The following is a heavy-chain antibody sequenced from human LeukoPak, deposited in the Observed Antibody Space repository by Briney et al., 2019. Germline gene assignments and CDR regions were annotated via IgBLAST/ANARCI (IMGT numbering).Heavy chain of an antibody. CDR2: INPNSRDT. CDR1: GYTFTGYY. J-gene: IGHJ5*02. CDR3: ARVTRRGSMFDP. Sequence: ASVKVSCKASGYTFTGYYMHWVRQAPGQGLEWMGWINPNSRDTNYAQKFQGRVTMTRDTSISTAYMELSSLRSEDTAVYYCARVTRRGSMFDPWGQGTLVTVSS. D-gene: IGHD2-2*01. V-gene: IGHV1-2*02.